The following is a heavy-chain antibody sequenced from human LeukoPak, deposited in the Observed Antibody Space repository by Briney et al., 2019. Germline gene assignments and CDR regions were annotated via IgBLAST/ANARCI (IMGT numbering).Heavy chain of an antibody. CDR3: ARSPSRIRGHFDY. CDR2: IYYSGST. D-gene: IGHD3-10*01. CDR1: GGSISSGGYC. J-gene: IGHJ4*02. Sequence: SQTLSLTCTVSGGSISSGGYCWSWIRQHPGKGLEWIGYIYYSGSTNYNPSLKSRVTISVDTSKNQFSLKLSSVTAADTAVYYCARSPSRIRGHFDYWGQGTLVTVSS. V-gene: IGHV4-61*08.